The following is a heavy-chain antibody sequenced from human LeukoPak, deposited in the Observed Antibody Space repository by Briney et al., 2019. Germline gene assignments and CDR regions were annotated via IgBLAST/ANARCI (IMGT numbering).Heavy chain of an antibody. CDR2: ISYDGSSE. CDR3: ARDQIAVAGTDYYGMDV. V-gene: IGHV3-30*03. D-gene: IGHD6-19*01. Sequence: GGSLRLSCAASGFTFSSYGMHWVRQAPGKGLEWVAVISYDGSSEYYADSVKGRFTISRDNAKNSLYLQMNSLRAEDTAVYYCARDQIAVAGTDYYGMDVWGQGTTVTVSS. CDR1: GFTFSSYG. J-gene: IGHJ6*02.